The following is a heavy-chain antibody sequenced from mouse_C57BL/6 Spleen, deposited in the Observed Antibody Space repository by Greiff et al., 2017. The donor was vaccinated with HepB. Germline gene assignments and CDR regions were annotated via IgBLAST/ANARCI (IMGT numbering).Heavy chain of an antibody. V-gene: IGHV5-4*01. CDR1: GFTFSSYA. J-gene: IGHJ2*01. CDR2: ISDGGSYT. D-gene: IGHD1-1*01. Sequence: DVHLVESGGGLVKPGGSLKLSCAASGFTFSSYAMSWVRQTPEKRLEWVATISDGGSYTYYPDNVKGRFTISRDNAKNNLYLQMSHLKSEDTAMYYCARDQSYYYGSSPYYFDYWGQGTTLTVSS. CDR3: ARDQSYYYGSSPYYFDY.